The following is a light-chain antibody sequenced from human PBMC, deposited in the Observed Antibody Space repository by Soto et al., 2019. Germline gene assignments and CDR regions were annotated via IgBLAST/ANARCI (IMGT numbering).Light chain of an antibody. J-gene: IGKJ2*01. CDR3: QQSYGTPYT. V-gene: IGKV1-39*01. CDR1: QSISTY. Sequence: DIQMTQSPSSLSASVGDRVTITCRASQSISTYLNWYQQKPGKAPKLLIYAASSLQTGVPSGFSGSGSGTDFTLTVSSLQPEDFATYYCQQSYGTPYTFGQGTKLEIK. CDR2: AAS.